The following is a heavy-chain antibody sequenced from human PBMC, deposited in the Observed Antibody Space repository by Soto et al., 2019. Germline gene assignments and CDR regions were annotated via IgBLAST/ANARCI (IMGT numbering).Heavy chain of an antibody. Sequence: GGSLRLSCAASRFTFSDYYMSWIRQAPGKGLEWVSSISSSSSYTNYADSVKGRFTISRDNAKNSLYLQMNSLRAEDTAVYYCARGGGGYGPYYYYGVDVWGQGTTVTVSS. J-gene: IGHJ6*02. CDR2: ISSSSSYT. D-gene: IGHD1-26*01. V-gene: IGHV3-11*06. CDR3: ARGGGGYGPYYYYGVDV. CDR1: RFTFSDYY.